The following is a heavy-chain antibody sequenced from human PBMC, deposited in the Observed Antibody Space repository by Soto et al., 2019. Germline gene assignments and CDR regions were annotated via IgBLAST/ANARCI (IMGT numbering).Heavy chain of an antibody. CDR3: ASRNYYDSSGYSNGYSLDY. Sequence: GGSLRLSCAASGFTFSSYSLNLVRQAPGKGLEWVSSISRSSSYIYYADSVKGRFTISRDNAKNSLYLQINSLRAEDTAVYYWASRNYYDSSGYSNGYSLDYWGQGTMVTVSS. CDR2: ISRSSSYI. D-gene: IGHD3-22*01. V-gene: IGHV3-21*01. CDR1: GFTFSSYS. J-gene: IGHJ4*02.